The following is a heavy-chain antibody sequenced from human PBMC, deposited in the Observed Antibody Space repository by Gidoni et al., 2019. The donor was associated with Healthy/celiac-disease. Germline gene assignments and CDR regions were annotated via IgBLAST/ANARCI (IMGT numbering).Heavy chain of an antibody. CDR3: AKDMDESVDTAMVVDY. CDR1: GVTFDDYA. J-gene: IGHJ4*02. D-gene: IGHD5-18*01. CDR2: ISWNSGSI. V-gene: IGHV3-9*01. Sequence: EVQLVESGGGLVQPGRSLRLSCAASGVTFDDYAMHWVRQAPGKGLEWVSGISWNSGSIGYADSVKGRFTIARDNAKNSLYLQMNSLRAEDTALYYCAKDMDESVDTAMVVDYWGQGTLVTVSS.